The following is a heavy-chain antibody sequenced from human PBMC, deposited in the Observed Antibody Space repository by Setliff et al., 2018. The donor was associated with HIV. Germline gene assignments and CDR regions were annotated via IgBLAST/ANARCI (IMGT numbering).Heavy chain of an antibody. CDR3: VRHRSAVAGTRIGYCYYMDV. D-gene: IGHD6-19*01. V-gene: IGHV5-51*01. J-gene: IGHJ6*03. CDR2: IYPGDSDI. CDR1: GYSFTSYW. Sequence: PGESLKISCKGSGYSFTSYWIGWVRQMPGKGLEWMGIIYPGDSDIIYSPSFQGQVTISADKSITTAYLQWSSLKASDTAIYYCVRHRSAVAGTRIGYCYYMDVWGKGTTVTAP.